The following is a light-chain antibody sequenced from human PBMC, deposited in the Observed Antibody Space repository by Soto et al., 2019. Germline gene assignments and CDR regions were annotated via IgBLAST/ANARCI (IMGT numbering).Light chain of an antibody. Sequence: IGLTQSPGTLSLSPGERATLSCRASQSFSSSYLAWYQQKPGQAPRLLIYGASSRATGIPDRFSGSGSGTDFTLTISRLEPEDFAVYYCQQDGSSPRTFGQGTKV. CDR2: GAS. J-gene: IGKJ1*01. CDR3: QQDGSSPRT. V-gene: IGKV3-20*01. CDR1: QSFSSSY.